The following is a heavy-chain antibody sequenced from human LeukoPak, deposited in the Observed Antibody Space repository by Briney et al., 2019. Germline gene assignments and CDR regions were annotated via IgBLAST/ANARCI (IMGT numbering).Heavy chain of an antibody. CDR3: ARDREIVVVPAARPKGFDY. J-gene: IGHJ4*02. Sequence: GGSLRLSCAASGFTISSYWMSWVRQAPGKGLEWVANIKQDGSEKYYVDSVKGRFTISRDNAKNSLYLQMNSLRAEDTAVYYCARDREIVVVPAARPKGFDYWGQGTLVTVSS. CDR1: GFTISSYW. CDR2: IKQDGSEK. D-gene: IGHD2-2*01. V-gene: IGHV3-7*01.